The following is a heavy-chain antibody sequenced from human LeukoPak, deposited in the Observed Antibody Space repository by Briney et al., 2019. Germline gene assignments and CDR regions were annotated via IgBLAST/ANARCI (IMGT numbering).Heavy chain of an antibody. V-gene: IGHV1-2*02. CDR2: INPNSGGT. D-gene: IGHD6-13*01. Sequence: ASVTVSCKTSGYTFTDYYMHWVRQAPGQGLEWMGWINPNSGGTNYAQKFQGRVTMTRDTSISTAYMELSSLRSDDTAVYYCARGGMFSSSWCDYWGQGTLVTVSS. CDR1: GYTFTDYY. CDR3: ARGGMFSSSWCDY. J-gene: IGHJ4*02.